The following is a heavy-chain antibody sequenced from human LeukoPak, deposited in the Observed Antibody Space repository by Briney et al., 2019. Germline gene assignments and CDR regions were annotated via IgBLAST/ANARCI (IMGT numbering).Heavy chain of an antibody. CDR1: GGSFSGYY. CDR3: ASVWFGEKDGMDV. J-gene: IGHJ6*02. D-gene: IGHD3-10*01. Sequence: SETLSLTCAVYGGSFSGYYWSWIRQPPGKGLEWIGEINHSGSTNYNPSLKSRVTISVDTSKNQFSLKLSSVTAADTAVYYCASVWFGEKDGMDVWGQGTTVTVSS. V-gene: IGHV4-34*01. CDR2: INHSGST.